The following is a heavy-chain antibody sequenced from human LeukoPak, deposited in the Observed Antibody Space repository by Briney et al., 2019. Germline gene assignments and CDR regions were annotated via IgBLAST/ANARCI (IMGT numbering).Heavy chain of an antibody. CDR3: ARDVVGGYNLFDY. CDR2: INSDGGST. D-gene: IGHD5-24*01. V-gene: IGHV3-74*01. CDR1: GFTFSSYW. Sequence: GGSLRLSCAASGFTFSSYWMHWVRQAPGKGLVWVSRINSDGGSTSYADSVKGRFTISRDNAKNTLYLQTNSLRAEDTAVYYCARDVVGGYNLFDYWGQGTLVTVSS. J-gene: IGHJ4*02.